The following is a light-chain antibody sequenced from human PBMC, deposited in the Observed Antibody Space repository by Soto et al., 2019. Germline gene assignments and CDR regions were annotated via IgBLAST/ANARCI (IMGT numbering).Light chain of an antibody. V-gene: IGLV2-14*01. CDR2: EVT. Sequence: QSALTQPASVSGSPGQSITISCTGTSSDVGGYDYVSWYQQHPGTAPRLIIFEVTNRPSGVSNRFSGSKSGNTVSLTISGLQAEDEADYYCTSYTSSSTQVFGTGTKVTVL. CDR1: SSDVGGYDY. CDR3: TSYTSSSTQV. J-gene: IGLJ1*01.